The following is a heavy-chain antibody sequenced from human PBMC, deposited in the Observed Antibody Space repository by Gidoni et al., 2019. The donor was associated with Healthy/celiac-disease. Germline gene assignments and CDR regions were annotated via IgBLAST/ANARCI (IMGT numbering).Heavy chain of an antibody. CDR3: ANQYYYDSSGAFDI. J-gene: IGHJ3*02. V-gene: IGHV3-9*01. D-gene: IGHD3-22*01. CDR1: GFTFDDYA. CDR2: SSWNSGSI. Sequence: EVQLVESGGGLVQPGRSLRLSCAASGFTFDDYAMHWVRQAPGKGLEWVSGSSWNSGSIGYADSVKGRFTISRDNAKNSLYLQMNSLRAEDTALYYCANQYYYDSSGAFDIWGQGTMVTVSS.